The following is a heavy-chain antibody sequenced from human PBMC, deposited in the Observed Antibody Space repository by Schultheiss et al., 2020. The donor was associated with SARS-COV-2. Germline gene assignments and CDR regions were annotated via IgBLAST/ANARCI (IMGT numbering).Heavy chain of an antibody. V-gene: IGHV4-39*01. CDR3: ARPGPEFSSPHDAFDI. CDR1: GGSISSYY. D-gene: IGHD6-6*01. Sequence: SQTLSLTCTVSGGSISSYYWSWIRQPPGKGLEWIGSIYHSGSTYYNPSLKSRVTISVDTSKNQFSLRLSSVTAADTAVYYCARPGPEFSSPHDAFDIWGQGTMVTVSS. J-gene: IGHJ3*02. CDR2: IYHSGST.